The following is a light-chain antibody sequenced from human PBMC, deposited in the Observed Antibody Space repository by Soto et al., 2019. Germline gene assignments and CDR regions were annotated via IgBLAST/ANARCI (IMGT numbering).Light chain of an antibody. CDR3: QKYNSAPHT. CDR2: AAS. V-gene: IGKV1-27*01. Sequence: DIQMTQSPSSLSASIGDRVTITCRASQHISNSLAWYQQKPGKVPKLLIYAASTLQSGVPSRFSGSGSGTDFTLTISSLQPEDVATYYCQKYNSAPHTFGQGTKVEIK. J-gene: IGKJ1*01. CDR1: QHISNS.